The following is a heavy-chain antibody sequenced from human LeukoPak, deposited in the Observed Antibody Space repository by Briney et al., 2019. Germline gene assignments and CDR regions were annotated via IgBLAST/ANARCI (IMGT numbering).Heavy chain of an antibody. CDR1: GFTVSSNS. D-gene: IGHD4/OR15-4a*01. Sequence: GGSLRLSCTVSGFTVSSNSMSWVRQAPGKGLEWVSFIYSDNTHYSDSVKGRFTISRDNSKNTLYLQMDSLRAEDTAVYYCARRAGAYSHPYDYWGQGTLVTVSS. V-gene: IGHV3-53*01. CDR2: IYSDNT. J-gene: IGHJ4*02. CDR3: ARRAGAYSHPYDY.